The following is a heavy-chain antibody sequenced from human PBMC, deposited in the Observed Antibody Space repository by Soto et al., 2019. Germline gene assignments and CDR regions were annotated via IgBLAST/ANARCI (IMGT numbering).Heavy chain of an antibody. Sequence: ASVKVSCKASGYTFTSYYMHWVRQAPGQGLEWMGIINPSGGSTSYAQKFQGRVTMTRDTSTNTVYMELSSLRSEDTAVYYCAREAGDYGGTYYYYGMDAWGQGTTVTVSS. D-gene: IGHD4-17*01. CDR3: AREAGDYGGTYYYYGMDA. J-gene: IGHJ6*02. V-gene: IGHV1-46*01. CDR2: INPSGGST. CDR1: GYTFTSYY.